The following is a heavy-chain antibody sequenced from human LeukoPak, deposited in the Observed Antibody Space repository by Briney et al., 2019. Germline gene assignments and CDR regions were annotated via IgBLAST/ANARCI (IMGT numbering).Heavy chain of an antibody. J-gene: IGHJ4*02. CDR2: INPNSGGT. D-gene: IGHD2-15*01. CDR1: GYTVTGYY. CDR3: ARESGCSGGSCYPDY. Sequence: GGSVKVSCKASGYTVTGYYMHWVRQAPGQGLEWMGWINPNSGGTNYAQKFQGWVTMTRDTSISTAYMELSRLRSDDTAVYYCARESGCSGGSCYPDYWGQGTLVTVSS. V-gene: IGHV1-2*04.